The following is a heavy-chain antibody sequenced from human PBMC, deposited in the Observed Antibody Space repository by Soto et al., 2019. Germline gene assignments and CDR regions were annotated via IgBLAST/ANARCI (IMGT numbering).Heavy chain of an antibody. CDR3: ARGGHIAVVPASFDY. J-gene: IGHJ4*02. D-gene: IGHD2-21*02. V-gene: IGHV1-46*02. CDR2: IHPSGGGT. CDR1: GYTFNNYY. Sequence: QVQLVQSGAEVRKPGASVKVSCKPSGYTFNNYYLHWLRQAPGQALEWMGVIHPSGGGTTYAQKFLGRITVTRDTSTTTGFMELSSLRSSDTAVYYFARGGHIAVVPASFDYWGKGTLVTVSS.